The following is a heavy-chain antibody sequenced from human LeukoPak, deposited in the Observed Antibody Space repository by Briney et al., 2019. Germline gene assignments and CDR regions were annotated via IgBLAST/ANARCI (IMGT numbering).Heavy chain of an antibody. CDR1: GFTFSSYW. V-gene: IGHV3-7*03. Sequence: GGSLRLSCAASGFTFSSYWMSWVRQAPGKGLEWVANIKQDGSEKYYVDSVKGRFTISRDNAKNSLYLQMNSLRAEDTAVYYCARIRFLEWSRFDYWGQGTLVTVSS. J-gene: IGHJ4*02. CDR2: IKQDGSEK. D-gene: IGHD3-3*01. CDR3: ARIRFLEWSRFDY.